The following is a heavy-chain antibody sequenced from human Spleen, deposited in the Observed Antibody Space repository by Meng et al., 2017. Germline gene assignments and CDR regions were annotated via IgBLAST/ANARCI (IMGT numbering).Heavy chain of an antibody. Sequence: GESLKISCAASGFTFTSYDMTWVRQAPGKGLEWVSGIGGSVVSTYYADSVKGRFTISRDNSKNTLYLQMNSLRAEDTAVYYCAKDFGLDYWGQGTLVTVSS. D-gene: IGHD3/OR15-3a*01. J-gene: IGHJ4*02. CDR3: AKDFGLDY. CDR1: GFTFTSYD. V-gene: IGHV3-23*01. CDR2: IGGSVVST.